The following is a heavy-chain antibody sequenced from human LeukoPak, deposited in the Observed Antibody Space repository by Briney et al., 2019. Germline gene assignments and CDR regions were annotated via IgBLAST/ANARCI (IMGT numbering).Heavy chain of an antibody. CDR2: ISSSSSTI. CDR1: GFTFSSYS. V-gene: IGHV3-48*01. CDR3: AKFRSGSYYAGDTIFDY. D-gene: IGHD1-26*01. J-gene: IGHJ4*02. Sequence: PGGSLRLSCAASGFTFSSYSMNWVRQAPGKGLEWVSYISSSSSTIYYADSVKGRFTISRDNAKNSLYLQMNSLRAEDTAVYYCAKFRSGSYYAGDTIFDYWGQGTLVTVSS.